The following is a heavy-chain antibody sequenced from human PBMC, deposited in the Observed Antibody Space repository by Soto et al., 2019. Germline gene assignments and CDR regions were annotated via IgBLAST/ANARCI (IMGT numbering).Heavy chain of an antibody. V-gene: IGHV3-23*01. CDR3: AKGSGITGTTSYYYYMDG. J-gene: IGHJ6*03. D-gene: IGHD1-7*01. CDR2: ISGSGGST. CDR1: GFTFSSYA. Sequence: GGSLRLSCAASGFTFSSYAMSWVRQAPGKGLEWVSAISGSGGSTYYADSVKGRFTISRDNSKNTLYLQMNSLRAEDTAVYYCAKGSGITGTTSYYYYMDGWGKGTTVTVSS.